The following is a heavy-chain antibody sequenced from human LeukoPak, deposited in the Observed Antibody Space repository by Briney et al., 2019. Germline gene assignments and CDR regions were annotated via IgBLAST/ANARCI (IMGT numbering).Heavy chain of an antibody. D-gene: IGHD1-7*01. Sequence: PGGSLRLSCAASGFTFSSYAMHWVRQAPGKGLEWVAVISYDGSNKYYADSVKGRFTISRDNSKNTLYLQMNSLRAEDTAVYYCAREELELGYYYMDVWGKGTTVTVSS. V-gene: IGHV3-30*04. CDR3: AREELELGYYYMDV. CDR2: ISYDGSNK. CDR1: GFTFSSYA. J-gene: IGHJ6*03.